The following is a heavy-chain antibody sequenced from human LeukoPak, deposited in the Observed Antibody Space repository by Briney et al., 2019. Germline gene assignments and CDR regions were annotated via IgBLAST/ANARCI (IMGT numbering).Heavy chain of an antibody. J-gene: IGHJ5*02. Sequence: PGGSLRLPCAASGFPFSSRAMSWVRQPPGKGLEWVAAISNGKTYYADSVRGRFAISRDDSTNTVYLHMNSLRDEDTALYHCVREAGYCAPVCVKTNWFDPWGQGTLVTVSS. CDR2: ISNGKT. CDR1: GFPFSSRA. V-gene: IGHV3-23*01. D-gene: IGHD2-15*01. CDR3: VREAGYCAPVCVKTNWFDP.